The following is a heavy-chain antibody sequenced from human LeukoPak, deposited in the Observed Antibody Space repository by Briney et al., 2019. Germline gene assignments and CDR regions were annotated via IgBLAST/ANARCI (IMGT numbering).Heavy chain of an antibody. Sequence: SETLSLTCAVYGGSFSGYYWSWIRQPPGKGLEWIGEINHSGSTNYNPSLKSRVTMSVDTSKNQFSLKLSSVTAADTAVYYCARGGGNHKNHLYYFDYWGQGTLVTVSS. V-gene: IGHV4-34*01. CDR3: ARGGGNHKNHLYYFDY. CDR1: GGSFSGYY. D-gene: IGHD1-14*01. J-gene: IGHJ4*02. CDR2: INHSGST.